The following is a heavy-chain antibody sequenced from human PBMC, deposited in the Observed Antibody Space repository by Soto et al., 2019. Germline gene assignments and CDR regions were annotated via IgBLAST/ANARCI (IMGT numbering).Heavy chain of an antibody. CDR2: ISSSSSYT. V-gene: IGHV3-11*06. CDR3: ATTLDIVVVPVMFDP. J-gene: IGHJ5*02. D-gene: IGHD2-2*01. CDR1: GFTFSDYY. Sequence: QVQLVESGGGLVKPGGSLRLSCAASGFTFSDYYMSWIRQAPGKGLEWVSYISSSSSYTNYADSVKGRFTISRDNAKNSLYLQMNSLRAEDTAVYYCATTLDIVVVPVMFDPWRQGTLVTVSS.